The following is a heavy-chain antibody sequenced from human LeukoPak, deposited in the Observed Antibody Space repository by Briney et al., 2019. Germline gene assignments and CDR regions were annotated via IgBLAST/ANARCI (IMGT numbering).Heavy chain of an antibody. V-gene: IGHV1-2*02. Sequence: ASVKGSCKASGYTCTVYNMHWVRRAPGQGLEWIGWINPNSGGTNYTQKFQGRVTMTRDTSISTAYMELSRLRSDDTAVYYCARDDAFDIWGQGTMVTVSS. CDR3: ARDDAFDI. CDR2: INPNSGGT. CDR1: GYTCTVYN. J-gene: IGHJ3*02.